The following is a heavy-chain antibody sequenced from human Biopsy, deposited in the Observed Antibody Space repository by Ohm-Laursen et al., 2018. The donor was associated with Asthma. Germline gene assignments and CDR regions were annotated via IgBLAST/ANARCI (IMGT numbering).Heavy chain of an antibody. V-gene: IGHV1-69*13. CDR2: LIPVLGTP. CDR1: GDSFSNYA. Sequence: SVKVSCNASGDSFSNYAISWVRRAPGQGLEWMGGLIPVLGTPDHAQMFEGRVTITADESTSTAYMELSSLSSEDTAVYYCARGYSGSDRIVYYYSGLEVWGQGTTVTVSS. D-gene: IGHD5-12*01. J-gene: IGHJ6*02. CDR3: ARGYSGSDRIVYYYSGLEV.